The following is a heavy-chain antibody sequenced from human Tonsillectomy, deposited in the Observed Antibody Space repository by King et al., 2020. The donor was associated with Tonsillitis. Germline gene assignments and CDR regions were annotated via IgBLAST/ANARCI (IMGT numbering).Heavy chain of an antibody. CDR1: GFTFISYA. V-gene: IGHV3-23*04. CDR3: AKLPHSSGWSSPFDY. CDR2: ISGSSYST. Sequence: VQLVESGGGLVQPGGSLRLSCAASGFTFISYAMGWVRQAPGKGLEWVSTISGSSYSTYYPDSVKCRFTISRDNSNHTLYLQMHSLRPEDTALYYCAKLPHSSGWSSPFDYWGQGTLVTVSS. D-gene: IGHD6-19*01. J-gene: IGHJ4*02.